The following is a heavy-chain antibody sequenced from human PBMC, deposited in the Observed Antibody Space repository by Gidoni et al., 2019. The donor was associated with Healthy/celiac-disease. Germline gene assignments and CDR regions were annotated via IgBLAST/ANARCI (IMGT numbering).Heavy chain of an antibody. CDR2: IYWDDDK. V-gene: IGHV2-5*02. J-gene: IGHJ4*02. CDR1: GFSLSPSGVG. Sequence: QITLKESGPTLVKPTQTLTLTCPLSGFSLSPSGVGVGWIRQPPGKALEWLALIYWDDDKRDSPSLKSRLTITKDTSKNQVVLTMTNMDPVDTATYYCARVYDYIWGSYRPFDYWGQGTLVTVSS. CDR3: ARVYDYIWGSYRPFDY. D-gene: IGHD3-16*02.